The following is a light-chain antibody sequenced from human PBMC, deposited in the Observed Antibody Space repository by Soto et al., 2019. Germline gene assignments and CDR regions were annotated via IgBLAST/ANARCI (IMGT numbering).Light chain of an antibody. Sequence: QSVLTQPRSVSGSPGQSVTISCTGNSSDVGDYNYVSWYQQHPGKAPKVMIYDVTKRPSGVPDRFSGSKSGNTASLTISGLQAEDEADYYCCSYAGSFTYVFGTGTKLTVL. V-gene: IGLV2-11*01. CDR2: DVT. CDR1: SSDVGDYNY. J-gene: IGLJ1*01. CDR3: CSYAGSFTYV.